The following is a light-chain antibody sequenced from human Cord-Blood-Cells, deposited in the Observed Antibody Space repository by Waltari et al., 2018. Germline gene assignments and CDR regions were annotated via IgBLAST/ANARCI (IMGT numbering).Light chain of an antibody. CDR2: DVS. Sequence: QSALTQPASVSGSPGQSITISCTGTSSDAGGYNYVSWYQQHPGKAPTLMIYDVSKRPSGVSNRFSGSKSGNTASLTISGLQAEDEADYYCSSYTSSIYVVFGGGTKLTVL. CDR1: SSDAGGYNY. CDR3: SSYTSSIYVV. V-gene: IGLV2-14*01. J-gene: IGLJ2*01.